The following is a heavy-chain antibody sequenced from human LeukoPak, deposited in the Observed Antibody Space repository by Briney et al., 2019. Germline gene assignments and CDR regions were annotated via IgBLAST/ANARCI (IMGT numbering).Heavy chain of an antibody. D-gene: IGHD5-18*01. J-gene: IGHJ6*02. V-gene: IGHV3-43*02. CDR1: GFTFDDYA. Sequence: GGSLRLSCAASGFTFDDYAMHWVRQAPGKGLEWVSLISGDGGSTYYADSVKGRFTISRDNSKNSLYLQMNSLRTEDTALYYCAKDGGYSYGSVGFYYYYGMDVWGQGTTVTVSS. CDR2: ISGDGGST. CDR3: AKDGGYSYGSVGFYYYYGMDV.